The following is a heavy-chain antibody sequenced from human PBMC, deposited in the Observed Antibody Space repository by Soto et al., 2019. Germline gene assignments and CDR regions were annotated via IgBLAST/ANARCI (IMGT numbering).Heavy chain of an antibody. CDR3: ARVYDFWSGYYWFDP. V-gene: IGHV4-59*01. J-gene: IGHJ5*02. CDR2: ISYSGST. Sequence: SETLSITCTVSGGSIRSYYWSWIRQPPGKGLEWIAFISYSGSTDSNPSLKSRVTISVDTSKNQFSLKLSSVTAADTAVYYCARVYDFWSGYYWFDPWGQGTLVTVSS. CDR1: GGSIRSYY. D-gene: IGHD3-3*01.